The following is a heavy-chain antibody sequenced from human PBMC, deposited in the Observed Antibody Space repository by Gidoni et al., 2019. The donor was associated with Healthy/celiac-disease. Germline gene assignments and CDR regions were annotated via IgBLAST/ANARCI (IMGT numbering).Heavy chain of an antibody. Sequence: EVQLLESGGGLVQPGGSLRLSCAASGFTFSSYAMSWVGQAPGKGLEGVSAISGSGGSTYYADSVKGRFTIPRDNSKNTLYLQMNSLRAEDTAVYYCAKDHDSPGWFDPWGQGTLVTVSS. CDR1: GFTFSSYA. CDR2: ISGSGGST. J-gene: IGHJ5*02. D-gene: IGHD3-3*01. V-gene: IGHV3-23*01. CDR3: AKDHDSPGWFDP.